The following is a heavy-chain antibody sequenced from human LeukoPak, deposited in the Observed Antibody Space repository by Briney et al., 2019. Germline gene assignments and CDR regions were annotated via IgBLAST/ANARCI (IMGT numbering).Heavy chain of an antibody. CDR1: GFPFSIYA. J-gene: IGHJ5*02. CDR2: ISISSVDS. V-gene: IGHV3-23*01. Sequence: PGGSLRLSCAASGFPFSIYALNWVRQAPGKGLEWVGGISISSVDSYYADSVKGRFSISRDDSKNTLYLQMDRLSDEDTAVYYCAKDRELLFAHCWFDLWGQGTLVTVSS. CDR3: AKDRELLFAHCWFDL. D-gene: IGHD3-10*01.